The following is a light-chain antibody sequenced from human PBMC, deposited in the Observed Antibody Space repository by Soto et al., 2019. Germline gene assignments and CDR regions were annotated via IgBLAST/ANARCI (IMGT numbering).Light chain of an antibody. V-gene: IGKV3-11*01. CDR2: DAS. CDR3: QQRSNWPKT. Sequence: EIVLTQSPATLSLSPGEIATLSCRASQSVSSFLAWYQQKPGQAPRLLIYDASHRATGIPARFSGSGSGTDFTLTISSLEPEDFAVYYCQQRSNWPKTFGQGTKVDI. J-gene: IGKJ1*01. CDR1: QSVSSF.